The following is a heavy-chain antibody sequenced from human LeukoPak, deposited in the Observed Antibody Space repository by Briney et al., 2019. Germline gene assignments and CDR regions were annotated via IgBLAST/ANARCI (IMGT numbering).Heavy chain of an antibody. D-gene: IGHD3-3*01. CDR2: ISANGGET. J-gene: IGHJ4*02. V-gene: IGHV3-23*01. CDR3: ARDSQSTIFGVVTPFDY. Sequence: GGSLRLSCAASGFTFSSYSMNWVRQAPGKGLEWVSSISANGGETHYADSVKGRFTISRDNSKNTLYLQINNPRVEDTAVYYCARDSQSTIFGVVTPFDYWGQGTLVTVSS. CDR1: GFTFSSYS.